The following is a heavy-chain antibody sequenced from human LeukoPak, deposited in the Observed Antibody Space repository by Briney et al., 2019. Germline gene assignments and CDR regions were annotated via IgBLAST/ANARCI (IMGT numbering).Heavy chain of an antibody. CDR3: AREGSVNAFNI. J-gene: IGHJ3*02. CDR2: IYYSGTT. V-gene: IGHV4-59*01. CDR1: GGSMSSYY. Sequence: KPSETLSLTCTVSGGSMSSYYWSWIRQPPGKGLEWIGHIYYSGTTNYNPSLKSRVTISVDTSKNQFSLKLSSVTAADTAVYYCAREGSVNAFNIWGQGTMVTVSS.